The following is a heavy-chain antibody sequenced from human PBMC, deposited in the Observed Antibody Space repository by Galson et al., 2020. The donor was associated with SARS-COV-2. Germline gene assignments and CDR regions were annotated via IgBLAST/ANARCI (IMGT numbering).Heavy chain of an antibody. CDR1: GGSLSSGDYY. D-gene: IGHD1-7*01. CDR2: IFYSGST. V-gene: IGHV4-30-4*01. J-gene: IGHJ4*02. Sequence: SETLSLTCTVSGGSLSSGDYYWTWIRQPPGRGLEWIGHIFYSGSTQYNPSLKSRVTISVDTSKNQFSLKLTSVTGADTAVYYCARENCNSVCNFDYWGQGTLVTVSS. CDR3: ARENCNSVCNFDY.